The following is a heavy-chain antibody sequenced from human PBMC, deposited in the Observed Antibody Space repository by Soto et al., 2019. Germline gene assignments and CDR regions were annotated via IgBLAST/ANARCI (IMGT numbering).Heavy chain of an antibody. J-gene: IGHJ4*02. V-gene: IGHV3-64D*08. D-gene: IGHD3-22*01. Sequence: GGSLRLSCSASGFTFSSYAMHWVRQAPGKGLEYVSAISSNGGSTYYADSVKGRFTISRDNSKNTLYLQMSSLRAEDTAVYYCVNWGYYYDSSGSYGNDYWGQGTLVTVSS. CDR1: GFTFSSYA. CDR2: ISSNGGST. CDR3: VNWGYYYDSSGSYGNDY.